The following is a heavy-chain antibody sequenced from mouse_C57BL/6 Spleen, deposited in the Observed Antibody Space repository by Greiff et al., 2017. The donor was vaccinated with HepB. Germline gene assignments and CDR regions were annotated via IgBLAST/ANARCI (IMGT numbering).Heavy chain of an antibody. V-gene: IGHV1-81*01. Sequence: VKLQQSGAELARPGASVKLSCKASGYTFTSYGISWVKQRTGQGLEWIGEIYPRSGNTYYNEKFKGKATLTADKSSSTAYMELRSLISEDSAVYFCARGITTVVATRYFDVWGTGTTVTVSS. D-gene: IGHD1-1*01. J-gene: IGHJ1*03. CDR1: GYTFTSYG. CDR2: IYPRSGNT. CDR3: ARGITTVVATRYFDV.